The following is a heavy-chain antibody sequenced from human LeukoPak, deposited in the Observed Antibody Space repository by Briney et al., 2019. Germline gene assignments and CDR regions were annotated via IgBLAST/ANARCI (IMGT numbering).Heavy chain of an antibody. V-gene: IGHV1-2*02. Sequence: ASVKVSCKASGYTFTGYYMHWVRQAPGQGLEWMGWINPNSGGTNYAQKFQGRVTMTRDTSISTAYMELSRLRSDDTAVYYCAREIPVGGTGHFDFWGQGTLVTVSS. D-gene: IGHD6-19*01. J-gene: IGHJ4*02. CDR2: INPNSGGT. CDR1: GYTFTGYY. CDR3: AREIPVGGTGHFDF.